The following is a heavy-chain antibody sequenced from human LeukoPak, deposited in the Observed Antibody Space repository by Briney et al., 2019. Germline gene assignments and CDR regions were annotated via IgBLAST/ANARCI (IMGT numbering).Heavy chain of an antibody. V-gene: IGHV1-8*03. Sequence: ASVRVSCEASGYTFSDYDINWVRQATGQGLEWMGWMNPSSGNTGFAQKFEGRVTITMNTSISITYMELSNLTSEDTAVYFCARVLGRRYELYNYYMDAWGKGTTVTVSS. D-gene: IGHD1-14*01. CDR3: ARVLGRRYELYNYYMDA. CDR2: MNPSSGNT. J-gene: IGHJ6*03. CDR1: GYTFSDYD.